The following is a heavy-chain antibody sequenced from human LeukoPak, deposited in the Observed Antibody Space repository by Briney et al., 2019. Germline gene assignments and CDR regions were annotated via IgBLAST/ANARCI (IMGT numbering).Heavy chain of an antibody. Sequence: SVKVSCKASGGTFSSYAISWVRQVPGQGLEWMGGIIPIFGTANYAQKFQGRVTITADESTSTAYMELSSLRSEDTAVYYCAAECSSTSCRPPPDYYYYYYGMDVWGKGTTVTVSS. CDR2: IIPIFGTA. V-gene: IGHV1-69*01. CDR3: AAECSSTSCRPPPDYYYYYYGMDV. J-gene: IGHJ6*04. D-gene: IGHD2-2*01. CDR1: GGTFSSYA.